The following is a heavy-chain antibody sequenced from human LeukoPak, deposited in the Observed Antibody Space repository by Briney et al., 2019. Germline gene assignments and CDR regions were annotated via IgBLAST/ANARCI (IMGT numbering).Heavy chain of an antibody. V-gene: IGHV3-74*01. CDR3: ARGARGSGTASDY. CDR2: INSDGSST. Sequence: GGSLRLSCAASGFTFSSYSMNWVRQAPGKGLVWVSRINSDGSSTNYADSVKGRFTISRDNAKNTLHLQMNSLRAEDTAVYYCARGARGSGTASDYWGQGTLVTVSS. J-gene: IGHJ4*02. D-gene: IGHD3-10*01. CDR1: GFTFSSYS.